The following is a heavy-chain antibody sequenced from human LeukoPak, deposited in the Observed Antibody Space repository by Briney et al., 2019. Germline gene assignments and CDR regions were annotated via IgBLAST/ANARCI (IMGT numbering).Heavy chain of an antibody. CDR1: GFTFSNHW. Sequence: GGSLRLSCAASGFTFSNHWMHWVRQAPGKGLVWVSYINADGRTTNYADSVKGRFTISRDNAKNTLFLQMNSLRAEDTAVYYCARPRSYEAFDIWGQGTMVTVSS. CDR3: ARPRSYEAFDI. J-gene: IGHJ3*02. CDR2: INADGRTT. D-gene: IGHD6-6*01. V-gene: IGHV3-74*01.